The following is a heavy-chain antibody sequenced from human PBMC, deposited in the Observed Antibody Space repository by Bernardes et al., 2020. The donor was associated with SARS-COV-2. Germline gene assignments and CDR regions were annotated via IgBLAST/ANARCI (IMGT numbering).Heavy chain of an antibody. CDR3: ARSPPSIRYHIDY. CDR2: IYYSGST. J-gene: IGHJ4*02. Sequence: SETLSLTCIVSGGSISSRNYYWGWLRQPPGKGLEWIGSIYYSGSTYYNPSLKSRVTISVDTSKNHFSLKLSSVTAADTAVYYCARSPPSIRYHIDYWGQGTLVTVYS. CDR1: GGSISSRNYY. D-gene: IGHD3-3*02. V-gene: IGHV4-39*02.